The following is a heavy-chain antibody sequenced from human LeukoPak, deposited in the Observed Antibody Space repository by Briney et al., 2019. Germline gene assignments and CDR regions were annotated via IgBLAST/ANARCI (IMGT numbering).Heavy chain of an antibody. V-gene: IGHV3-48*03. CDR3: ARDQYPFGSYYYYYMDV. J-gene: IGHJ6*03. Sequence: GGSLRLSCAASGFTFSSYEMNWVRQAPGKGLEWVSYISSSGSTIYYADSVKGRFTISRDNAKNSLYLQMNSLRAEDTAVYYCARDQYPFGSYYYYYMDVWGKGTTVTIAS. D-gene: IGHD3-10*01. CDR1: GFTFSSYE. CDR2: ISSSGSTI.